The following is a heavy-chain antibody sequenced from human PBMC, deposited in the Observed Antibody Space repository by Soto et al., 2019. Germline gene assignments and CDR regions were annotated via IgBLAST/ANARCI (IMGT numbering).Heavy chain of an antibody. CDR3: ARGRGYSYGYFDY. CDR1: ARSISSGGYY. CDR2: IYYSGST. V-gene: IGHV4-31*03. D-gene: IGHD5-18*01. J-gene: IGHJ4*02. Sequence: SETLSLTCTVSARSISSGGYYCSWIRQHPGKGLEWIGYIYYSGSTYYNPSLKSRVTISVDTSKNQFSLKLSSVTAADTAVYYCARGRGYSYGYFDYWGQGTLVTVSS.